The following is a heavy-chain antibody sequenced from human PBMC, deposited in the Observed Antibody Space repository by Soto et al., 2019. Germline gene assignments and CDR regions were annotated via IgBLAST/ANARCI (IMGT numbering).Heavy chain of an antibody. CDR2: INAYNGNT. Sequence: ASVKVSCKASGYSFTSYGISWVRQAPGQGLEWMGWINAYNGNTTYAQKLQGRVTMTTDTSTNTAYMELRSLRSDDTALYYCARMGYCSGGSCYSGSGDYWGQGTLVTVSS. J-gene: IGHJ4*02. CDR1: GYSFTSYG. V-gene: IGHV1-18*04. CDR3: ARMGYCSGGSCYSGSGDY. D-gene: IGHD2-15*01.